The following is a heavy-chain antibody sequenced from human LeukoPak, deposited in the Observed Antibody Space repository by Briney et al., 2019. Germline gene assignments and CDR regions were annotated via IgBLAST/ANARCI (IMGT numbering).Heavy chain of an antibody. CDR3: AGLLGNLQSFDY. Sequence: GESLKISSKGSGYSFTSYWTAGVRQLPGKGLGGLGIIYPADSDTRYRPSSQGQVTISANKTISTDYLQWSSLKASDTAWYYCAGLLGNLQSFDYWGQGTLVTVSS. J-gene: IGHJ4*02. CDR1: GYSFTSYW. V-gene: IGHV5-51*02. D-gene: IGHD5-24*01. CDR2: IYPADSDT.